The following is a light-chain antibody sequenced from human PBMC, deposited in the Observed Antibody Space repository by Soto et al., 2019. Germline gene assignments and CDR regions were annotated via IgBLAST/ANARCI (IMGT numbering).Light chain of an antibody. CDR3: QHYNIYSWT. CDR1: QSISNW. V-gene: IGKV1-5*03. CDR2: KAS. J-gene: IGKJ1*01. Sequence: DIQMTQSPSTLSASVGDRVTITCRASQSISNWLAWYQQKPGKAPKVLIYKASILESGVPSRFSGSGSGTEFTLTISSLQPDDFATYFCQHYNIYSWTFGQGTKVDI.